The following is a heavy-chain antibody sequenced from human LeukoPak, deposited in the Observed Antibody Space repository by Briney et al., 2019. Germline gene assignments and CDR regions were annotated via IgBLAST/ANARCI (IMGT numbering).Heavy chain of an antibody. CDR3: ASGQVVPAATGYYYYYMDV. D-gene: IGHD2-2*01. V-gene: IGHV1-2*02. CDR1: GYTFTGYY. J-gene: IGHJ6*03. Sequence: ASVKVSCKASGYTFTGYYMHWVRQAPGQGLEWMGWINPNSGGTNYAQKFQGRVTMTRDTSISTAYMGLSRLRSDDTAVYHCASGQVVPAATGYYYYYMDVWGKGTTVTVSS. CDR2: INPNSGGT.